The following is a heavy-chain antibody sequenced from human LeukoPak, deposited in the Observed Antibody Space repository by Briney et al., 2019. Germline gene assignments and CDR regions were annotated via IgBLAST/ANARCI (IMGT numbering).Heavy chain of an antibody. V-gene: IGHV4-38-2*02. D-gene: IGHD6-13*01. CDR1: GCSISSGYY. Sequence: SETLSLTCTVSGCSISSGYYWGWIRQPPGKGLEWIGSIYHSGSTYYNPSLKSGVTISVDTSKNQFSLKLSSVTAADTAVYYCARGGIAVIDYWGQGTLVTVSS. CDR3: ARGGIAVIDY. CDR2: IYHSGST. J-gene: IGHJ4*02.